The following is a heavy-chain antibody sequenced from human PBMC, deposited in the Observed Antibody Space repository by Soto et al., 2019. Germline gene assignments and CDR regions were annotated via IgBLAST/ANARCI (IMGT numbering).Heavy chain of an antibody. D-gene: IGHD1-26*01. J-gene: IGHJ4*02. Sequence: SVKVSCKASGGTFSSYAISWVRQAPGQGLEWMGGIIPIFGTANYAQKFQGRVTITADESTSTAYMELSSLRSEDTAVYYCARRLMGATRILDDYWGQGTLVTVPQ. CDR2: IIPIFGTA. V-gene: IGHV1-69*13. CDR1: GGTFSSYA. CDR3: ARRLMGATRILDDY.